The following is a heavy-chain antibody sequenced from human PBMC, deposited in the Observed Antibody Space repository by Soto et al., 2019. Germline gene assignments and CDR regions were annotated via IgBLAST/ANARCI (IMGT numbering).Heavy chain of an antibody. Sequence: GASVKDSCTASGFTFTSSAVQWVRQARGQRLEWIGWIVVGSGNTNYAQRFQERVTITRDMSTSTAYMELSSLRSEDTAVYYCAAPTAVTTMGSFYYWGQGTLVTVSS. CDR3: AAPTAVTTMGSFYY. CDR1: GFTFTSSA. V-gene: IGHV1-58*01. D-gene: IGHD4-17*01. CDR2: IVVGSGNT. J-gene: IGHJ4*02.